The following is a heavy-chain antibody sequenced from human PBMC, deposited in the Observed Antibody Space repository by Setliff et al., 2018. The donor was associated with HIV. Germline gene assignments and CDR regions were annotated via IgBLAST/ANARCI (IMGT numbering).Heavy chain of an antibody. CDR2: VYHGGTT. CDR1: GYSISSGYF. D-gene: IGHD3-3*01. CDR3: ARDRALRFSQSPSSHYFDC. Sequence: ETLSLTCDVSGYSISSGYFWGWIRQFPGTGLQWIGRVYHGGTTNYNPTLRSRVTISTDASKNQFSLKLKSVSAADTAVYFCARDRALRFSQSPSSHYFDCWGQGTLVTVSS. V-gene: IGHV4-38-2*01. J-gene: IGHJ4*03.